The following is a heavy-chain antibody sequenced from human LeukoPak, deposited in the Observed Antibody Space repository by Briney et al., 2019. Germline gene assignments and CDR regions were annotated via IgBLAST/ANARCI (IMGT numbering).Heavy chain of an antibody. CDR2: INHSGST. CDR1: GGSFSGYY. V-gene: IGHV4-34*01. CDR3: ARTWIQAPFDY. D-gene: IGHD5-18*01. J-gene: IGHJ4*02. Sequence: PSDTLSLTCAVYGGSFSGYYWSWIRQPPGKGLEWIGEINHSGSTNYNPSLKSRVTISVDTSKNQFSLKLSSVTAADTAVYYCARTWIQAPFDYWGQGTLVTVSS.